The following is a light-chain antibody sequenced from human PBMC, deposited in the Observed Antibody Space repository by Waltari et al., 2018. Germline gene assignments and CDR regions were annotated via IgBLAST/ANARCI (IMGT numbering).Light chain of an antibody. CDR1: SSDVRTYNL. CDR2: DVT. J-gene: IGLJ3*02. Sequence: QSALTQPASVSGSPGPSITISCTGSSSDVRTYNLVSWYQQQPGKVPKLLIFDVTKRPSGVSNRFSGSKSGNTASLTISGLQAEDEADYYCCSYVGSSTLMFGGGTKLTVL. CDR3: CSYVGSSTLM. V-gene: IGLV2-23*02.